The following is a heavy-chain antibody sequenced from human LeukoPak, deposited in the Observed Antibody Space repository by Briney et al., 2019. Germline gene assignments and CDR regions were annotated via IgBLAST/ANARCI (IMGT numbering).Heavy chain of an antibody. CDR2: ISDNGAST. D-gene: IGHD6-13*01. CDR3: ARERGAGLSSSWVDY. V-gene: IGHV3-23*01. Sequence: PGGSLRLSCAASGFTFSTYAMSWVRQAPGKGLEWVSHISDNGASTFYADSVKGRFTISRDNAKNSLFLQMNSLRAEDTAVYYCARERGAGLSSSWVDYWGQGTLVTVSS. CDR1: GFTFSTYA. J-gene: IGHJ4*02.